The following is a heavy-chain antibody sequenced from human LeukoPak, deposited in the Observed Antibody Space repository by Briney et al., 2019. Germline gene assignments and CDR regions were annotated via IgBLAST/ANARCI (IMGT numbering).Heavy chain of an antibody. CDR1: GFTFSSYW. D-gene: IGHD3-9*01. Sequence: PGGSLRLSCAASGFTFSSYWMSWVRQAPGKGLEWVANIKQDGSEKYYVDSVKGRFTISRDNAKNSLYLQMNSLRAEDTAVYYCARGQRYYDILTGYVGSDYWGQGTLVTVSS. CDR2: IKQDGSEK. CDR3: ARGQRYYDILTGYVGSDY. J-gene: IGHJ4*02. V-gene: IGHV3-7*01.